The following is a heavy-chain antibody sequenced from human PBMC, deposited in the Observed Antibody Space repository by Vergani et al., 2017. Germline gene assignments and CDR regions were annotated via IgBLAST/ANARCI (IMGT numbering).Heavy chain of an antibody. D-gene: IGHD6-6*01. V-gene: IGHV3-30-3*01. J-gene: IGHJ4*02. CDR3: ARAWPGQLGDYFDY. CDR1: GFTFSSYA. CDR2: ISYDGSNK. Sequence: VLLVESGGGVVQPGRSLRLSCAASGFTFSSYAMHWVRQAPGKGLEWVAVISYDGSNKYYADSVKGRFTISRDNSKNTLYLQMNSLRAEDTAVYYCARAWPGQLGDYFDYWGQGTLVTVSS.